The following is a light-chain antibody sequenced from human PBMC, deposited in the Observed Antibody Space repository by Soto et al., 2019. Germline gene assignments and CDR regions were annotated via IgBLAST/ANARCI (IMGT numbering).Light chain of an antibody. Sequence: VLTQPPSVSAAPGQKATISCSGSSSNIGGNSVSWYQQLPGTAPKLLIYDDNKRPSGIPDRFSGSKSGTSATLGITGFQTGDEADYYCGSWDSSLSAYVFGTGTRSPS. CDR2: DDN. J-gene: IGLJ1*01. CDR3: GSWDSSLSAYV. CDR1: SSNIGGNS. V-gene: IGLV1-51*01.